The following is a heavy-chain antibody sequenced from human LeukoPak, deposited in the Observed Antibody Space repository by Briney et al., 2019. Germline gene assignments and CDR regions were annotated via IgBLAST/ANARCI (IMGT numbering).Heavy chain of an antibody. D-gene: IGHD5-18*01. Sequence: GGSLRLSCAASGFTFSSHGMSWVRQAPGKGLEWVSAITGSGGRSYYADSVKGRFTISRDSSKNTLFLQMNSLRAEDTAVYFCAKGRGYSYGYPYFDYWGQGTLVTVSS. CDR1: GFTFSSHG. V-gene: IGHV3-23*01. CDR3: AKGRGYSYGYPYFDY. CDR2: ITGSGGRS. J-gene: IGHJ4*02.